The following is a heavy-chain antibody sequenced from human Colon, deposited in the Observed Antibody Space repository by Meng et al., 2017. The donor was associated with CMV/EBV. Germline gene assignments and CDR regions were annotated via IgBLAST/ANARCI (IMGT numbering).Heavy chain of an antibody. Sequence: VQLQQCGAGLFKPSETPSLTCVVYGGSFSEYYWSWIRHPPGKGLEWVSTISGSGDRTYYADSVKGRFTISRDNSKNTGYLQMNSPRADDTALYYCAKGSREAGYYFDNWGQGTLVTVSS. CDR2: ISGSGDRT. D-gene: IGHD1-26*01. CDR1: GGSFSEYY. J-gene: IGHJ4*02. CDR3: AKGSREAGYYFDN. V-gene: IGHV3-23*01.